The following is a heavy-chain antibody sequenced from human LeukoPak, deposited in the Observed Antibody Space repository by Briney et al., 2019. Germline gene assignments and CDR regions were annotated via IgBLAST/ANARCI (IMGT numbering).Heavy chain of an antibody. J-gene: IGHJ6*03. D-gene: IGHD3-3*01. V-gene: IGHV3-74*01. CDR3: ARAALYDFWSGNYYYMDV. CDR2: INSVGSST. CDR1: GFTFSSYW. Sequence: PGGSLRLSCAASGFTFSSYWMHWVRQAPGKGLVWVSRINSVGSSTSYADSVKGRFTISRDNAKNTLYLQMNSLRAEDTAVYYCARAALYDFWSGNYYYMDVWGKGTTVTVSS.